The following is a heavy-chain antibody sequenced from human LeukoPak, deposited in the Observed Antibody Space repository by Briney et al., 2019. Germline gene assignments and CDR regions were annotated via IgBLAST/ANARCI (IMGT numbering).Heavy chain of an antibody. Sequence: PSETLSLTCTVSGGSISSSSYYWGWIRQPPGKGLEWIGSIYYSGSTYYNPSLKSRVTISVDTSKNQFSLKLSSVTAADTAVYYCARVHLSSITIFGVVDYWGLGTLVTVSS. CDR1: GGSISSSSYY. CDR2: IYYSGST. V-gene: IGHV4-39*07. J-gene: IGHJ4*02. CDR3: ARVHLSSITIFGVVDY. D-gene: IGHD3-3*01.